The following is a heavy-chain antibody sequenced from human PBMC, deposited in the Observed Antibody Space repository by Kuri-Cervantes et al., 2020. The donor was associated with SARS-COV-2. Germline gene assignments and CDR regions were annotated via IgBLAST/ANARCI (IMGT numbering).Heavy chain of an antibody. V-gene: IGHV3-23*01. D-gene: IGHD1-14*01. CDR1: GFTFSSYA. CDR3: ARDYRGSYGY. Sequence: GESLKISCAASGFTFSSYAMSWVRQAPGKGLEWVSAISGSGGSTYYADSVKGRFTISRDNSKNTLYLQMNSLRAEDTAVYYCARDYRGSYGYWGQGTLVTVSS. CDR2: ISGSGGST. J-gene: IGHJ4*02.